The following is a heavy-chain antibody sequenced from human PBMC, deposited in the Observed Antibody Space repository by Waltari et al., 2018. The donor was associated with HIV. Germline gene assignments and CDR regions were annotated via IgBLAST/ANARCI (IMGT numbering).Heavy chain of an antibody. CDR3: ARQDDDSAPYFDN. CDR2: INPSNGGT. CDR1: GYIFTAHF. J-gene: IGHJ4*02. D-gene: IGHD2-15*01. Sequence: QVHLEQSGAEMKKPGASVKVACRTSGYIFTAHFIHWVRQAPGQGLEWLGKINPSNGGTRVRGKFQGRLPMTLAPSIGSAYMELTTLTSDDTAIYYGARQDDDSAPYFDNWGPGTHITVSS. V-gene: IGHV1-2*02.